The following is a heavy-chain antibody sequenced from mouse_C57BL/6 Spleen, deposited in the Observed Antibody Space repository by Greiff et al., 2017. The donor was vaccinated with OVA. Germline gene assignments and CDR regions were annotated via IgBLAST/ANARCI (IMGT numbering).Heavy chain of an antibody. Sequence: VKLQESGAELMKPGASVQLSCKATGYTFTGYWIEWVKQRPGHGLEWIGEILPGSGSTNYNEKFKGKATFTADTSSNTAYMQLSSLTTEDSAIYYCARGFITTVVAAPYFDYWGQGTTLTVSS. V-gene: IGHV1-9*01. J-gene: IGHJ2*01. CDR1: GYTFTGYW. D-gene: IGHD1-1*01. CDR3: ARGFITTVVAAPYFDY. CDR2: ILPGSGST.